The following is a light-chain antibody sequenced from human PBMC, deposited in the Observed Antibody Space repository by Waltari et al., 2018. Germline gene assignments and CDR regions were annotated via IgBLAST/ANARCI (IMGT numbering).Light chain of an antibody. J-gene: IGKJ4*01. CDR3: QQYISFRLT. V-gene: IGKV1-16*02. CDR1: QDIYVY. CDR2: DVS. Sequence: IRMTQSPSSLSAAVGDRVTITCRASQDIYVYLAWFQQKSGKAPKSLIYDVSVVQGGVPSKFSGSGSGTDFTLTISNLQPEASATYSCQQYISFRLTFGGGTKLEIK.